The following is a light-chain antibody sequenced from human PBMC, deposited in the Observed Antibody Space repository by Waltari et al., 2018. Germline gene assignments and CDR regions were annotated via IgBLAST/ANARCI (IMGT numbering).Light chain of an antibody. CDR2: EAS. CDR1: RGIANH. CDR3: QQFNTGYS. V-gene: IGKV3-15*01. Sequence: EIVMTQSPATLSVSPGEAATLPCRASRGIANHLAWYQQKPGQPLRLLIYEASTRATGIPARFSGSWSGTEFTLTITSMQSEDSAVYFCQQFNTGYSFGQGTKLEIK. J-gene: IGKJ2*01.